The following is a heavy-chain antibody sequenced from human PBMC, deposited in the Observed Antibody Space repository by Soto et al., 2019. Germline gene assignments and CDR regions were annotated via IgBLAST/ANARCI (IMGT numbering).Heavy chain of an antibody. D-gene: IGHD2-15*01. J-gene: IGHJ5*02. Sequence: PGESLKISSKGSGYSFTSYWIGWVRQMPGKGLEWMGIIYPGDSDTRYSPSFQGQVTISADKSISTAYLQWSSLKASDTAMYYCARLGLHCSGGSCYSGTPYNWFDPWGQGTLVTVSS. CDR1: GYSFTSYW. CDR2: IYPGDSDT. V-gene: IGHV5-51*01. CDR3: ARLGLHCSGGSCYSGTPYNWFDP.